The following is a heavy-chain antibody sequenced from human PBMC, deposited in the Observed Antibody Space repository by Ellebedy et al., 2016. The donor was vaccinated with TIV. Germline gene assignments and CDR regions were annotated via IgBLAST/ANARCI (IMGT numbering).Heavy chain of an antibody. D-gene: IGHD6-19*01. Sequence: MPSETLSLTCTVSGGSISSSSYYWGWIRQPPGKGLEWIGSIYYGGSTYYNPSLKSRVTISVDPSKNQFSLKLSSVTAADTAVYNCARHPLEWLVGPMYFDYWGQGTLVTVSS. CDR2: IYYGGST. CDR3: ARHPLEWLVGPMYFDY. J-gene: IGHJ4*02. V-gene: IGHV4-39*01. CDR1: GGSISSSSYY.